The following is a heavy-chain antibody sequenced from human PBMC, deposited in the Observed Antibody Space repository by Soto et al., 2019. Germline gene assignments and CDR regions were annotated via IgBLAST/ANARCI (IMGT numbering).Heavy chain of an antibody. J-gene: IGHJ4*02. CDR2: IWYDGSDK. CDR1: GFTFSGFG. Sequence: GSLRLSCAASGFTFSGFGMHWVRQAPGKGLEWVAIIWYDGSDKYYADSVKGRFTISRDNSKNTLYLQMNSLRAEDTAVYHCAFGNLSYYFDYWGQGTPVTVSS. V-gene: IGHV3-33*01. D-gene: IGHD3-16*01. CDR3: AFGNLSYYFDY.